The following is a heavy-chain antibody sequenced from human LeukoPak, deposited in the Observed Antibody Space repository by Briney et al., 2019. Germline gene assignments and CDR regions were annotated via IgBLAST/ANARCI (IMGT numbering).Heavy chain of an antibody. V-gene: IGHV3-74*01. CDR2: INHDGSST. CDR1: GFTFSTFW. D-gene: IGHD3-22*01. CDR3: VRDWGYDSSGYWQKYFDS. J-gene: IGHJ4*02. Sequence: GGSLRLSCATSGFTFSTFWMHWVRQAPGKGLVWVSRINHDGSSTNYADSVKGRFTISRGNAKNTLHLQMNSLRAEDTAVYYCVRDWGYDSSGYWQKYFDSWGQGTLVTVSS.